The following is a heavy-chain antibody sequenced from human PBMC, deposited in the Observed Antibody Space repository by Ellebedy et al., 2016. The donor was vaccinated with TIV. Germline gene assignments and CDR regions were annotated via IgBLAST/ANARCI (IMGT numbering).Heavy chain of an antibody. D-gene: IGHD1-26*01. V-gene: IGHV5-10-1*01. CDR2: IDPSDSYT. J-gene: IGHJ6*02. Sequence: GESLKISXKGSGYSFTSYWISWVRQMPGKGLEWMGRIDPSDSYTNYSPSFQGHVTISADKSISTAYLQWSSLKASDTAMYYCARPVGATTTCGMDVWGQGTTVTVSS. CDR1: GYSFTSYW. CDR3: ARPVGATTTCGMDV.